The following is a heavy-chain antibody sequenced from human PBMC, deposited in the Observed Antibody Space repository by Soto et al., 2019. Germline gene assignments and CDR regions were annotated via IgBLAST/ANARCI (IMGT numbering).Heavy chain of an antibody. Sequence: QVQLVQSGAEVKKPGASVKVSCKASGYTFTSYDINWVRQATGQGLEWMGWMNPNSGNTGYAQKFQGRVTMTRNTSISTAYMELSSLRSEDTAVYYCARVAYSSSWYQTYGMDVWGRGTTVTVSS. D-gene: IGHD6-13*01. J-gene: IGHJ6*02. CDR3: ARVAYSSSWYQTYGMDV. CDR2: MNPNSGNT. CDR1: GYTFTSYD. V-gene: IGHV1-8*01.